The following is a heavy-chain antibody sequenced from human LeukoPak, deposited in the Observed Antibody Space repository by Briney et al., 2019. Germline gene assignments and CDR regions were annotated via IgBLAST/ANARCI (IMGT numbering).Heavy chain of an antibody. CDR3: AKDIYGGNWPNDY. V-gene: IGHV3-7*01. D-gene: IGHD4-23*01. CDR1: GFTFSSYW. J-gene: IGHJ4*02. Sequence: GGSLRLSCAASGFTFSSYWMSWVRQAPGKGLEWVANIKQDGSEKYYVDSVKGRFTISRDNAKNSLYLQMNSLRAEDTAVYYCAKDIYGGNWPNDYWGQGTLVTVSS. CDR2: IKQDGSEK.